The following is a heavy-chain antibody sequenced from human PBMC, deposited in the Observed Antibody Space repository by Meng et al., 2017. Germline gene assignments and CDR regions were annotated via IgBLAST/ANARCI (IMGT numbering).Heavy chain of an antibody. CDR2: IWYDGSNK. Sequence: GESLKISCAASGFTFSTYGMQWVRQAPGKGLEWVAVIWYDGSNKYYADSVKGRFTISRDNSKNTLYLQMNSLRAEDTAVYYCASEYGDYGNYFDYWGQGTLVTVSS. CDR1: GFTFSTYG. D-gene: IGHD4-17*01. J-gene: IGHJ4*02. V-gene: IGHV3-33*01. CDR3: ASEYGDYGNYFDY.